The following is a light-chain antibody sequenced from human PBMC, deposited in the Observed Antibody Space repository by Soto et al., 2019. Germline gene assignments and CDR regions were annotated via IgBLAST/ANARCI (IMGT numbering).Light chain of an antibody. Sequence: VLTQSPATLSLSPGERATLSCRASQSVDIYLAWYQQRPGQPPRLLIYDASNRATGIPARFSGSGSGTDFTLTISSLEPEDFAVYYSQQRQHWPPLTFGGGTRVEIK. V-gene: IGKV3-11*01. CDR2: DAS. CDR1: QSVDIY. CDR3: QQRQHWPPLT. J-gene: IGKJ4*01.